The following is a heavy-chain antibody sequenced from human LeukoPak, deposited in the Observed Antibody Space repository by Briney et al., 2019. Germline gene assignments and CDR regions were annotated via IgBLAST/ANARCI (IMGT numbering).Heavy chain of an antibody. D-gene: IGHD4-11*01. V-gene: IGHV3-48*01. CDR2: ISSSSSTI. CDR1: GLSVSSNF. CDR3: ARDKYSKSPI. Sequence: GGSLRLSCAATGLSVSSNFMSWVRQAPGKGLEWVSYISSSSSTIYYADSVKGRFTISRDNAKNSLYLQMNSLRAEDTAVYYCARDKYSKSPIGGQGTLVTVSS. J-gene: IGHJ4*02.